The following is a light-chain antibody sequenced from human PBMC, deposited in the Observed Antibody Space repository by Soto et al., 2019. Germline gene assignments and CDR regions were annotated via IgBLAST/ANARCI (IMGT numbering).Light chain of an antibody. CDR2: LESSGSY. CDR1: SGHSSYI. V-gene: IGLV4-60*02. Sequence: QSVLTQSSSASASLGSSVKLTCTLSSGHSSYIIAWHQQQPGKAPRYLMKLESSGSYNKGSGVPDRFSGSSSGADRYLTISNLQFEDEADYYCETWDSNTRVFGGETKVTVL. J-gene: IGLJ3*02. CDR3: ETWDSNTRV.